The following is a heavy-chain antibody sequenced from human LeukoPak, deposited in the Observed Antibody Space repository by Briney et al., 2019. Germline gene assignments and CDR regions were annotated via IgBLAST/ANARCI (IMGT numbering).Heavy chain of an antibody. V-gene: IGHV1-69*02. D-gene: IGHD5-12*01. CDR1: GGTHSTYS. CDR3: ASGYSGYDFAY. J-gene: IGHJ4*02. CDR2: IIAILGIT. Sequence: SVKVSCKASGGTHSTYSISWVRQAPGQGLEWMGRIIAILGITNYAQKFQDRVTITADKSTSTAYMELSSLRSDDTAVYYCASGYSGYDFAYWGQGTLVTVSS.